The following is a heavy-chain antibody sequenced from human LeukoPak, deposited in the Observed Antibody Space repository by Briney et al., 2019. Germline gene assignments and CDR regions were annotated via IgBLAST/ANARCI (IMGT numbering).Heavy chain of an antibody. CDR2: ISTKGGTK. CDR1: GFTFSNYT. J-gene: IGHJ4*02. D-gene: IGHD3-22*01. V-gene: IGHV3-64*01. Sequence: GGSLRLSCAASGFTFSNYTMHWVRQAPGKGLEYVSAISTKGGTKCYANSVKGRFTISRDNSKSTLYLQMGSLRAEDMAVYYCVRGSSGSDYWGQGTLVTVSS. CDR3: VRGSSGSDY.